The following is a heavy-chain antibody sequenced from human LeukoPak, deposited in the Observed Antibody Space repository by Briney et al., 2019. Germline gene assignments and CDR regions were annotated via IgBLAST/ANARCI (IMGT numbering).Heavy chain of an antibody. CDR2: INPNSGGT. J-gene: IGHJ4*02. CDR1: GYTFTGYY. CDR3: ARGRDYYDSSGYLYYFDY. D-gene: IGHD3-22*01. V-gene: IGHV1-2*02. Sequence: GASVKVSCKASGYTFTGYYMHWVRQAPGQGLEWMGLINPNSGGTYYAQKFQGRVTMTRDTSISIVYMELSRLRSDEKAVFYCARGRDYYDSSGYLYYFDYWGQGTLVTVSS.